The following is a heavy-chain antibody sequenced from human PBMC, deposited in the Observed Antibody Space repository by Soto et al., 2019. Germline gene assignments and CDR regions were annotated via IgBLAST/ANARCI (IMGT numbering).Heavy chain of an antibody. Sequence: EVQLVESGGGLVKPGGSLRLSCAASGFTFSSYSMNWVRQAPGKGLEWVSSISSSSSHIYYADSVRGRFTISRDNAKNSLYLQMNSLRAEDTAVYYCARIDSDYCSSVICYPLDYWGQGTLVTVSS. CDR3: ARIDSDYCSSVICYPLDY. V-gene: IGHV3-21*01. CDR2: ISSSSSHI. J-gene: IGHJ4*02. D-gene: IGHD2-2*01. CDR1: GFTFSSYS.